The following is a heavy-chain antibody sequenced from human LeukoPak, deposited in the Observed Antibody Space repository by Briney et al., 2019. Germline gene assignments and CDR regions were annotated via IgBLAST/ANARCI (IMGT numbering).Heavy chain of an antibody. D-gene: IGHD2-2*01. J-gene: IGHJ3*02. V-gene: IGHV4-59*01. CDR2: IYYSGST. CDR1: GGSPTNSY. CDR3: ARATLSTRTAFDI. Sequence: PETLSLTSTVSGGSPTNSYWNWIRPPPGKELEWIGYIYYSGSTNYNPSLKSRVTISVDTSKNQFSLNLSSVTAADTAVYYCARATLSTRTAFDIWGQGTMVTVSA.